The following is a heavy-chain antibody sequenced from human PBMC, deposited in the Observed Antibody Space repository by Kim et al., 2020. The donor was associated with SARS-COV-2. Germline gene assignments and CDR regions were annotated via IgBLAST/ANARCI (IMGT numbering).Heavy chain of an antibody. CDR1: GGSISSSSYY. CDR2: IYYSGST. Sequence: SETLSLTCTVSGGSISSSSYYWGWIRQPPGKGLEWIGSIYYSGSTYYNPSLKSRVTISVDTSKNQFSLKLSSVTAADTAVYYCARHLSEQAMVRGVLDYWGQGTLVTVSS. J-gene: IGHJ4*02. D-gene: IGHD3-10*01. V-gene: IGHV4-39*01. CDR3: ARHLSEQAMVRGVLDY.